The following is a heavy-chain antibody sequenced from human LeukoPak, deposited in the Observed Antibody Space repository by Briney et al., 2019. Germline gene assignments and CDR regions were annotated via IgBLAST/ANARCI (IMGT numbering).Heavy chain of an antibody. V-gene: IGHV4-59*12. CDR2: IYYSGST. CDR1: GGSISSYY. CDR3: ARDYTRNWFDP. Sequence: SETLSLTCTVSGGSISSYYWSWIRQPPGKGLEWIGYIYYSGSTNYNPSLKSRVTISVDTSKNQFSLKLSSVTAADTAVYYCARDYTRNWFDPWGQGTLVTVSS. J-gene: IGHJ5*02.